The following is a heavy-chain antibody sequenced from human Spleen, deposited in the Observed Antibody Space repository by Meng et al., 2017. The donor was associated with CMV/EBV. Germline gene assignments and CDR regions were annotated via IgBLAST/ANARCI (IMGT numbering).Heavy chain of an antibody. CDR2: ISWNSGTI. V-gene: IGHV3-9*01. Sequence: SLKIYCAASGFTFDDYAMHWVRQAPGKGLEWVSGISWNSGTIRYADSVKGRFTISRDNAKNSLYLQMNSLRAEDTAVYYCARDLNYFFDYWGQGTLVTVSS. D-gene: IGHD1-7*01. CDR3: ARDLNYFFDY. CDR1: GFTFDDYA. J-gene: IGHJ4*02.